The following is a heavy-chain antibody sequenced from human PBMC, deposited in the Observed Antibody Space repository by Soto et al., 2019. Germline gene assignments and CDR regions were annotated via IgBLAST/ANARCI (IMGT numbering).Heavy chain of an antibody. CDR3: AREKQQLETYYYGMDV. Sequence: QVQLVQSGAEVKKPGSSVKVSCKASGGTFSSYAISWVRQAPGQGLEWMGGIIPIFGTANYAQKFQGRVTITXXEXTXRAYMELSSLRSEDTAVYYCAREKQQLETYYYGMDVWGQGTTVTVSS. CDR2: IIPIFGTA. CDR1: GGTFSSYA. V-gene: IGHV1-69*05. J-gene: IGHJ6*02. D-gene: IGHD6-13*01.